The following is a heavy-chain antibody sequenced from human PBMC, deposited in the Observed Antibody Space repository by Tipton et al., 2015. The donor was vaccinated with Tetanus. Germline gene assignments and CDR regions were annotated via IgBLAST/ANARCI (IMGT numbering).Heavy chain of an antibody. J-gene: IGHJ6*02. Sequence: QMQLVQSGAEVKKPGASVKVSCKASGYTFTSYDINWVRQATGQGLEWMGWMNPNSGNTGYAQKFQGGVTMTRNNSISTAYMELSSLRSEDTAVYYCAGSTMVRGVIVMGGMGVWGQGTTVTVSS. V-gene: IGHV1-8*01. CDR1: GYTFTSYD. CDR2: MNPNSGNT. D-gene: IGHD3-10*01. CDR3: AGSTMVRGVIVMGGMGV.